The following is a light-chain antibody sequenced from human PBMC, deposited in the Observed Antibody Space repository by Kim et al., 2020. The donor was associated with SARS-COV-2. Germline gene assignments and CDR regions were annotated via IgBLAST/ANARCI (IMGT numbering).Light chain of an antibody. Sequence: DIQMTQSPSSLSASVGDRVTITCRASQSISIYLNWYQQKPGKAPSVLVSGASSLQSGVPSRFSGSGSGTVFTLTINSLQPEDFATYYCQQSYPRGLSFGGGTKVDIK. CDR1: QSISIY. V-gene: IGKV1-39*01. CDR2: GAS. J-gene: IGKJ4*01. CDR3: QQSYPRGLS.